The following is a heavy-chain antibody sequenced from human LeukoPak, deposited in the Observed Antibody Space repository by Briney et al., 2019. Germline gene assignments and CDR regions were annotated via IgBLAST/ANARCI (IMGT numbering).Heavy chain of an antibody. D-gene: IGHD4-17*01. V-gene: IGHV4-31*03. Sequence: SETLSLTCTVSGGSISSGGYYWSWIRQHPGKGLEWSGCIYYSGTTYYHPSLTSRVAISVDTSKNQFSLKLSSVTAADTAVYYCARSGTVTTWNYWGRGTLVTVSS. CDR3: ARSGTVTTWNY. CDR1: GGSISSGGYY. J-gene: IGHJ4*02. CDR2: IYYSGTT.